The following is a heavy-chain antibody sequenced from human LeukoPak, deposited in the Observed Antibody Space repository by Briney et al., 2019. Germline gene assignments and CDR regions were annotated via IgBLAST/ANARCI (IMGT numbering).Heavy chain of an antibody. D-gene: IGHD3-10*01. Sequence: GGSLSLACSVSGVTLSSFAMSWVRPAQEGGGGWVGAISGSERSTYYADSVKGRSTISRDNSKNTLYLQMYSRRGEATALYYYTKDSGNLLWFGELPLHYWAQGTLVSVS. CDR3: TKDSGNLLWFGELPLHY. CDR1: GVTLSSFA. CDR2: ISGSERST. V-gene: IGHV3-23*01. J-gene: IGHJ4*02.